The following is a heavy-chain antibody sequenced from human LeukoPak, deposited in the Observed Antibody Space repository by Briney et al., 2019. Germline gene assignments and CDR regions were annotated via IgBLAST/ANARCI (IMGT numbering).Heavy chain of an antibody. Sequence: RASETLSLTCTVSGGSISSYYWSWIRQPPGKGLEWIGYIYYSGSTNYNPSLKSRVTISVDTSKNQFSLKLSSVTAADTAVYYCARVEGSGSYFHFDCWGLGTLVTVSS. CDR2: IYYSGST. J-gene: IGHJ4*02. CDR3: ARVEGSGSYFHFDC. CDR1: GGSISSYY. D-gene: IGHD3-10*01. V-gene: IGHV4-59*01.